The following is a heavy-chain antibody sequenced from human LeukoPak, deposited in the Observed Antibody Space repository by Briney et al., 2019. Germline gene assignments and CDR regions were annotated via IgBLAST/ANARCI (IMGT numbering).Heavy chain of an antibody. V-gene: IGHV3-7*01. D-gene: IGHD2-2*01. J-gene: IGHJ6*02. CDR3: ARVSVVVPAAMVRYYYGMDV. CDR1: GFTFSSYW. Sequence: GGSLRLSCAASGFTFSSYWMSWVRQAPGKGLEWVANIKQDGSEKYYVDSVKGRFTISRDNAKNSLYLQTNSLRAEDTAVYYCARVSVVVPAAMVRYYYGMDVWGQGTTVTVSS. CDR2: IKQDGSEK.